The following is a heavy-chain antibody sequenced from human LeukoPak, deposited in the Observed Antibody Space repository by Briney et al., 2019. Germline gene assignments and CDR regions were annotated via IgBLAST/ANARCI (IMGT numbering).Heavy chain of an antibody. CDR3: ARGYYGSGSHCCHMDV. J-gene: IGHJ6*03. CDR1: VGSFSGYY. D-gene: IGHD3-10*01. V-gene: IGHV4-34*01. Sequence: KASETLSLTYAVYVGSFSGYYWSWIRQPPGKGLEWIGEINHSGSTNYNSSLKSRVTISVDTSKNQFSLKLSSVTAADTAVYYCARGYYGSGSHCCHMDVWGKGTTITVS. CDR2: INHSGST.